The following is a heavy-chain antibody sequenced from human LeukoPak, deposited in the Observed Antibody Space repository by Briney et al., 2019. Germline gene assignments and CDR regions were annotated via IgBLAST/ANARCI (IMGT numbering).Heavy chain of an antibody. CDR3: ARGCSGGSCPNDAFDI. V-gene: IGHV4-4*07. CDR1: GGSISSYY. Sequence: SETLSLTCADSGGSISSYYWSWIRQPAGKGLEWIGRIYTRTTNYNPSLKSRVTMSVDTSKNQFSLKLSSVTAADTAVYYCARGCSGGSCPNDAFDIWGQGTMVTVSS. J-gene: IGHJ3*02. CDR2: IYTRTT. D-gene: IGHD2-15*01.